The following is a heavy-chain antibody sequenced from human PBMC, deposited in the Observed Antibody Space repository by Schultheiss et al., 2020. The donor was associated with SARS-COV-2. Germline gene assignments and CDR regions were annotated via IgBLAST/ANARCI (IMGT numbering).Heavy chain of an antibody. Sequence: SETLSLTCTVSGGSISSYYWAWIRQHPGKGLEWIGYIYYSGSTNYNPSLKGRVTISVDTSKNQFSLKLSSVTAADTAVYYCARELTYYYDSSGYFIDYWGQGTLVTVSS. CDR3: ARELTYYYDSSGYFIDY. V-gene: IGHV4-4*08. D-gene: IGHD3-22*01. CDR2: IYYSGST. J-gene: IGHJ4*02. CDR1: GGSISSYY.